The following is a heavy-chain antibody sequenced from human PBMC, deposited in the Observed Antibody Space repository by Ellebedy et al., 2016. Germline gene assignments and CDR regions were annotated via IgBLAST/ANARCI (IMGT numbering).Heavy chain of an antibody. J-gene: IGHJ5*02. CDR1: GGSISSSSYY. V-gene: IGHV4-39*01. CDR3: ARLYCSGGGRCYARGWFDP. Sequence: SETLSLTCTVSGGSISSSSYYWGWIRQSPGKGLEWIVNIFYSGYTYYNPSLRSRVSVSVDTSKNQFSPKMSSVTAADTAVYYCARLYCSGGGRCYARGWFDPWGQGTLVTVSS. D-gene: IGHD2-15*01. CDR2: IFYSGYT.